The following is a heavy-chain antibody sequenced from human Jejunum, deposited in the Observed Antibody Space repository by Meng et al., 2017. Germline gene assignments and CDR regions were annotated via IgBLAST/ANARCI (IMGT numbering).Heavy chain of an antibody. CDR2: IYYSGTT. CDR1: GDSISSSSYY. CDR3: AREVGVCSGYLY. Sequence: SETLSLTCTVSGDSISSSSYYWGWIRQPPGKGLEWIGSIYYSGTTFYNPSLKSRVTILVDTSENQSSLKLSSVTAADTAVYYCAREVGVCSGYLYWGQGTLVTVSS. V-gene: IGHV4-39*07. D-gene: IGHD3-22*01. J-gene: IGHJ4*02.